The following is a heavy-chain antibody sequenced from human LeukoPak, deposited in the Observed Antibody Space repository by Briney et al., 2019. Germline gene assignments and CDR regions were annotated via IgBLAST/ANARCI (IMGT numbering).Heavy chain of an antibody. J-gene: IGHJ4*02. CDR1: GASVTMGRYY. CDR3: ARPFQDYDKGTFFYFFDF. V-gene: IGHV4-39*01. D-gene: IGHD3-22*01. Sequence: PSETLSLTCSVSGASVTMGRYYWAWIRQPPGKGLEWIGTFHFSGSTYYNPSLKSRVTISVDTSKNSVSLMLRSVTAADTAVYFCARPFQDYDKGTFFYFFDFWGQGILVTVSS. CDR2: FHFSGST.